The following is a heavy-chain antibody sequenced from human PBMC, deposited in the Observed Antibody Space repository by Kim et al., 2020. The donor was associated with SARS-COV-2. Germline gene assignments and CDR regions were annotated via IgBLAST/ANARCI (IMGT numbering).Heavy chain of an antibody. J-gene: IGHJ4*02. D-gene: IGHD3-3*01. V-gene: IGHV3-48*02. Sequence: KGRFTNSRENAKNSLYLQMNSLRDEDTAVYYCARDPTYDFWSGYSRSFDYWGQGTLVTVSS. CDR3: ARDPTYDFWSGYSRSFDY.